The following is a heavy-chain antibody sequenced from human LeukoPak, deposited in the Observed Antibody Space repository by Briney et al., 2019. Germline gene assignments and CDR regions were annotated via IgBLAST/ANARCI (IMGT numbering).Heavy chain of an antibody. D-gene: IGHD6-19*01. CDR1: GYTFTSYY. CDR2: INPSGGST. J-gene: IGHJ6*02. V-gene: IGHV1-46*01. Sequence: ASVKVSCKSSGYTFTSYYMHWVRQAPGQGLGWMGIINPSGGSTSYAQKFQGRVTMTRDTSTSTVYMELSSLRSEDTAVYYCARDPPGVAVVHYGMDVWGQGTTVTVSS. CDR3: ARDPPGVAVVHYGMDV.